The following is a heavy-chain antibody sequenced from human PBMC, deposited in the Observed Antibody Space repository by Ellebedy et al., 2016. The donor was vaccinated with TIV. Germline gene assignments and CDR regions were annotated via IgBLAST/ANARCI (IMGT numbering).Heavy chain of an antibody. V-gene: IGHV3-66*01. CDR3: TRDLYSGSYWGNY. CDR2: LQSGGTT. J-gene: IGHJ4*02. Sequence: GESLKISCAAPGVTVSSNHMNWVRQAPGKGLEWVSVLQSGGTTHYADSVKGRFTISRDNSKNTLYLQMNSLRAEDTAVYYCTRDLYSGSYWGNYWGQGTLVTVSS. CDR1: GVTVSSNH. D-gene: IGHD1-26*01.